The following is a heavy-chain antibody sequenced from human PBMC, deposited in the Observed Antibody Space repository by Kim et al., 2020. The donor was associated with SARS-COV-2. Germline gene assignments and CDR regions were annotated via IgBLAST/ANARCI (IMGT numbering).Heavy chain of an antibody. CDR1: GGSISGYY. V-gene: IGHV4-4*07. CDR2: ISASGST. Sequence: SETLSLTCTVSGGSISGYYWSWIRQPARKGLEWIGRISASGSTNYNPSLNSRVTMSVDASRNQFFLKLKSMTAADTAVYYCARSSADYWGQGTLVTVSS. CDR3: ARSSADY. J-gene: IGHJ4*02.